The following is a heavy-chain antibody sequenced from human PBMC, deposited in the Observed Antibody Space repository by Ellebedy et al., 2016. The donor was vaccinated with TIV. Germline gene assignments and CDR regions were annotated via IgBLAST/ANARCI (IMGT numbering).Heavy chain of an antibody. Sequence: SETLSLXCTVSGGSVSSGSSYWSWIRQPPGKGLEWIGYIYYSGSTNYNPSLKSRVTISVDTSKNQFSLKLSSVTAADTAVYYCAREKEGNYYYMDVWGKGTTVTVSS. CDR1: GGSVSSGSSY. J-gene: IGHJ6*03. D-gene: IGHD3-10*01. CDR3: AREKEGNYYYMDV. V-gene: IGHV4-61*01. CDR2: IYYSGST.